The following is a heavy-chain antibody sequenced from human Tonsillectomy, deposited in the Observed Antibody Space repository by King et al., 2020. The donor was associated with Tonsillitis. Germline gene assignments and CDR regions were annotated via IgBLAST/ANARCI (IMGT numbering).Heavy chain of an antibody. V-gene: IGHV5-10-1*03. J-gene: IGHJ3*01. Sequence: QLVQSGAEVKKPGESLRISGKGSGYSFITYWISWVRQMPGKGLEWMGNINPSDSYTNFSPSIQGHVTISADKSISTAYLQWSRLKASDTAMYYCALATGDHTHDAFDVWGQGTVVTVSS. CDR1: GYSFITYW. CDR2: INPSDSYT. D-gene: IGHD2-21*02. CDR3: ALATGDHTHDAFDV.